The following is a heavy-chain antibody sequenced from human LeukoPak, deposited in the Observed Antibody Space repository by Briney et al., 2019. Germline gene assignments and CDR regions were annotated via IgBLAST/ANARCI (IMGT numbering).Heavy chain of an antibody. V-gene: IGHV4-39*01. CDR2: IYYSGST. D-gene: IGHD6-19*01. CDR1: GGSISSSSYY. Sequence: SETLSLTCTVSGGSISSSSYYWGWIRQPPGKGLEWIGSIYYSGSTYYNPSLKSRVTTSVDTSKNQFSLKLSSVTAADTAVYYCARHATTIAVAASFDYWGQGTLVTVSS. CDR3: ARHATTIAVAASFDY. J-gene: IGHJ4*02.